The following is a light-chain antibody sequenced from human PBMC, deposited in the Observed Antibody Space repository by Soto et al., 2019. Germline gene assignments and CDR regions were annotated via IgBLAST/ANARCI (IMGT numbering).Light chain of an antibody. CDR3: LQVNSFPRT. J-gene: IGKJ1*01. V-gene: IGKV1-12*01. CDR1: QGIGVR. CDR2: SAS. Sequence: IQMTQSPSSLSASIGDRVTITCRASQGIGVRLAWFQQKPGKAPQYLIQSASTLASGVPSRFSGSGSGTDFILTINNLQPEDVATYHCLQVNSFPRTFGQGTKVDIK.